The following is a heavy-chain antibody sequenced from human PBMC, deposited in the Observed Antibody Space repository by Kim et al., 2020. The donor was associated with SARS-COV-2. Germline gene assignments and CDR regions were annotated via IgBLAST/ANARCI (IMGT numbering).Heavy chain of an antibody. CDR1: GGSISSYY. CDR2: IYYSGST. Sequence: SETLSLTCTVSGGSISSYYWSWIRQPPGKGLEWIGYIYYSGSTNYNPSLKSRVTISVDTSKNQFSLKLSSVTAADTAVYYCARGYGSGPLYYFDYWGQGTLVTVSS. V-gene: IGHV4-59*01. J-gene: IGHJ4*02. CDR3: ARGYGSGPLYYFDY. D-gene: IGHD1-26*01.